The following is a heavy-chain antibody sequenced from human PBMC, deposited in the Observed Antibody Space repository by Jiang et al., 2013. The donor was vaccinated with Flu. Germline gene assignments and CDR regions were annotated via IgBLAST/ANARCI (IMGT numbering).Heavy chain of an antibody. CDR3: ARVSLRRFASYFDV. J-gene: IGHJ4*02. V-gene: IGHV4-38-2*01. CDR2: IIHSGST. CDR1: GYSISSGYY. Sequence: SGPGLVKASETLSLTCGVSGYSISSGYYWAWIRATPREGAGRGIGSIIHSGSTYYNPSLKSRVTISIDTSKNQFSLNLRSVTAAETAVYYCARVSLRRFASYFDVLGPGEPWVTVSS. D-gene: IGHD3-16*01.